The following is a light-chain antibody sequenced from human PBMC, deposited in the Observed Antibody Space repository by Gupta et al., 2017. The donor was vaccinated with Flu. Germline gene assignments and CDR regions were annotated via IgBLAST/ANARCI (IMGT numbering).Light chain of an antibody. CDR3: CSYAGSYTRV. Sequence: QSALTQPRSVSGSPGQSITISCTGTSSDVGGYDYVSWYQQHPGKANKLMIYDVNKRTAVVPDRFSGSRAGNTASLTISGPKVQDEDNYYCCSYAGSYTRVFGGGTKLTVL. V-gene: IGLV2-11*01. CDR2: DVN. J-gene: IGLJ3*02. CDR1: SSDVGGYDY.